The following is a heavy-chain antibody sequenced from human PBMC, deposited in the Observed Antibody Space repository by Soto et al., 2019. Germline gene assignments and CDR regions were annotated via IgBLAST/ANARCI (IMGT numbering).Heavy chain of an antibody. J-gene: IGHJ5*02. Sequence: GISWVRQAPGQGLEWMGWISAYNGNTNYAQKLQGRVTMTTDTSTSTAYMELRSLRSDDTAVYYCARAPKIVVVISRFDPWGQGTLVTVSS. D-gene: IGHD3-22*01. V-gene: IGHV1-18*01. CDR1: G. CDR2: ISAYNGNT. CDR3: ARAPKIVVVISRFDP.